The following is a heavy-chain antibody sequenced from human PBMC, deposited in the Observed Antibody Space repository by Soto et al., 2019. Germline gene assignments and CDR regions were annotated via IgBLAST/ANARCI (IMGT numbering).Heavy chain of an antibody. CDR3: AKVSADIVVVPAATGEYYYYYYGMDV. J-gene: IGHJ6*02. CDR1: GFTFSSYG. V-gene: IGHV3-30*02. CDR2: IWYDGSNK. Sequence: GGSLRLSCAASGFTFSSYGMHWVRQAPGKGLEWVAVIWYDGSNKYYADSVKGRFTISRDNSKNTLYLQMNSLRAEDTAVYYCAKVSADIVVVPAATGEYYYYYYGMDVWGQGTTVPVSS. D-gene: IGHD2-2*01.